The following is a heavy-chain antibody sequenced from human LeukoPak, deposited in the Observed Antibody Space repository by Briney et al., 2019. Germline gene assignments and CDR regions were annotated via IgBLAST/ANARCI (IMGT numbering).Heavy chain of an antibody. V-gene: IGHV4-59*01. J-gene: IGHJ4*02. CDR2: MYNSGST. Sequence: PSETLSLTCTVSGGSISSYYWTWIRQPPGKGLEWIAYMYNSGSTNYNPSLKSRVTISIDTSKNQFSLKLSSLTAADTAIYYCARGIESYGDYGYWGQGILVTVSS. D-gene: IGHD4-17*01. CDR1: GGSISSYY. CDR3: ARGIESYGDYGY.